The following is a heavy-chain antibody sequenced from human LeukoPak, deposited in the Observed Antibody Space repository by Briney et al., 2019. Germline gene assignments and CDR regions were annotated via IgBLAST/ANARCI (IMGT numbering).Heavy chain of an antibody. Sequence: AAVKVSGKASGYTFTSYGISGVGQAPGQGREGMGWISAYNGNTNYAQKLQGRVTMTTDTSTSTAYMELRSLSSDDTAVYYCARDLGLLWFGELADYWGQGTLVTASS. CDR1: GYTFTSYG. J-gene: IGHJ4*02. CDR2: ISAYNGNT. V-gene: IGHV1-18*04. CDR3: ARDLGLLWFGELADY. D-gene: IGHD3-10*01.